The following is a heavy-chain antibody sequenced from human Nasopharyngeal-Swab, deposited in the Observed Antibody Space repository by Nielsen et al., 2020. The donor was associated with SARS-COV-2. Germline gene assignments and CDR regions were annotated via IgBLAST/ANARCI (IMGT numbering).Heavy chain of an antibody. V-gene: IGHV1-18*01. CDR1: GYIFISYG. CDR2: ISAYNGNT. CDR3: TSAGQGDIDY. D-gene: IGHD3-16*01. J-gene: IGHJ4*01. Sequence: ASVKVSCKASGYIFISYGISWVRQAPGQGLEWMGWISAYNGNTNYAQKLQGRVTMTTDTSTSTAYMELRSLRSDNTTVYYFTSAGQGDIDYWGQGTLVTVSS.